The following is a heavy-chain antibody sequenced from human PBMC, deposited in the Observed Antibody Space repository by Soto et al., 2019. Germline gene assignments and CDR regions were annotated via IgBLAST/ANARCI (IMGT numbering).Heavy chain of an antibody. CDR2: ISSSSSTI. V-gene: IGHV3-48*01. CDR1: GFTFSSYS. Sequence: PGGSLRLSCAASGFTFSSYSMNWVRQAPGKGLEWVSYISSSSSTIYYADSVKGRFTISRDNAKNSLYLQMNSLRAEDTAVYYCARGSGSYKKDYYYYYMDVWGKGTTVTVSS. CDR3: ARGSGSYKKDYYYYYMDV. D-gene: IGHD3-10*01. J-gene: IGHJ6*03.